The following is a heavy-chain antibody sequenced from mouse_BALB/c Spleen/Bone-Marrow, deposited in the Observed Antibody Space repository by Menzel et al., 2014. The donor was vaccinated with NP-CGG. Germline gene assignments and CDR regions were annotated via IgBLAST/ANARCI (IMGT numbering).Heavy chain of an antibody. J-gene: IGHJ4*01. V-gene: IGHV1-69*02. CDR2: IDPSDSYS. CDR1: GYTFTNYW. CDR3: ARGVVYYYAMDY. Sequence: QVHVKQSGAELVKPGASVKLSCKASGYTFTNYWMHWVKQRPGQGLEWIGEIDPSDSYSNYNQNFKGKATLTVDKSSSTAYMQLTSLTSEDSAVHYCARGVVYYYAMDYWGQGTSVTVSS.